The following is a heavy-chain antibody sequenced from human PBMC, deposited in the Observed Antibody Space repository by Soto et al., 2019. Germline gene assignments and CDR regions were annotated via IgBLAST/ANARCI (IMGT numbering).Heavy chain of an antibody. CDR3: AKDQGDFWSGYYSLHYYYYYGMDV. CDR1: GFTFSSYG. J-gene: IGHJ6*02. Sequence: GGSLRLSCAASGFTFSSYGMHWVRQAPGKGLEWVAVISYDGSNKYYADSVKGRFTISRDNSKNTLYLQMNSLRAEDTAVYYCAKDQGDFWSGYYSLHYYYYYGMDVWGQGTTVTVSS. D-gene: IGHD3-3*01. CDR2: ISYDGSNK. V-gene: IGHV3-30*18.